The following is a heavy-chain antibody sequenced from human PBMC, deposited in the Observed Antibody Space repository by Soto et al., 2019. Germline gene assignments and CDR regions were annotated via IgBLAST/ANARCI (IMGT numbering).Heavy chain of an antibody. CDR2: ISGGGGST. CDR3: AKVPSRTNMIVGVPFHGWDF. D-gene: IGHD3-22*01. CDR1: GLTFNSYA. V-gene: IGHV3-23*01. Sequence: WGSLRLSCAASGLTFNSYAMSWARQAPGKGLEWVSAISGGGGSTYYADSVKGRFTISRDNSKNTLYLQMNSLRAEDTAVYYCAKVPSRTNMIVGVPFHGWDFRRQGTTVPVSS. J-gene: IGHJ6*02.